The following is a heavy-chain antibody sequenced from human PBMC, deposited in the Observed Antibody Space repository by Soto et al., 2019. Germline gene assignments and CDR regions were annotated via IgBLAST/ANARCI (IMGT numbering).Heavy chain of an antibody. CDR1: GFNFSSYS. Sequence: GGSLRLSCAASGFNFSSYSMNWVRQAPGKGLEWVSSISSSSSYIYYADSVKGRFTISRDNAKNSLYLQMNSLRAEDTAVYYCARGPRRWFGELTQSDNWFDPWGQGTLVTVSS. CDR2: ISSSSSYI. CDR3: ARGPRRWFGELTQSDNWFDP. J-gene: IGHJ5*02. V-gene: IGHV3-21*01. D-gene: IGHD3-10*01.